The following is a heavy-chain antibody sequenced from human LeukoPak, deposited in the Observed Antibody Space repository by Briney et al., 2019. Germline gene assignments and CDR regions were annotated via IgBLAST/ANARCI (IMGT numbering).Heavy chain of an antibody. D-gene: IGHD4/OR15-4a*01. V-gene: IGHV3-15*01. CDR3: ATEYYSANNF. J-gene: IGHJ4*02. CDR1: RFIFHHAW. CDR2: IKSKSDGGTT. Sequence: GGSLRLSCSASRFIFHHAWLRGVRQAPGKGLEWVGRIKSKSDGGTTDYAAPVKGRFTISRDDSKNTLYLQMNSLKTEDTAVYFCATEYYSANNFWGQGTLVTVSS.